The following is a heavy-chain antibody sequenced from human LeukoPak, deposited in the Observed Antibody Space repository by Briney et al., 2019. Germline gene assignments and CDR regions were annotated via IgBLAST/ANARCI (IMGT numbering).Heavy chain of an antibody. CDR3: AREYGGNSSPLDY. V-gene: IGHV3-21*01. CDR1: GFTFSSYS. CDR2: ISSSSSYI. J-gene: IGHJ4*02. D-gene: IGHD4-23*01. Sequence: PGASLRLSCAASGFTFSSYSMNWVRQAPGKGLEWVSSISSSSSYIYYADSVKGRFTISRDNAKNSLYLQMNSLRAEDTAVYYCAREYGGNSSPLDYWGQGTLVTVSS.